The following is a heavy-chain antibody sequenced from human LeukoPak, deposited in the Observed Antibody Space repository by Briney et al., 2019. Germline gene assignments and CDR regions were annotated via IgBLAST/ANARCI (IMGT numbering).Heavy chain of an antibody. J-gene: IGHJ4*02. CDR2: ISSGTTTI. D-gene: IGHD3-22*01. CDR1: GFTFSSFS. CDR3: ARHGSHDYYDNSGYYDGVDY. V-gene: IGHV3-48*02. Sequence: GGSLRLSCAASGFTFSSFSMNFVRQAPGTRLEWFSYISSGTTTIYYADSVKGRFTISRDNVRNSLYLQMNSLRDEDTAVYYCARHGSHDYYDNSGYYDGVDYWGQGTLVTVSS.